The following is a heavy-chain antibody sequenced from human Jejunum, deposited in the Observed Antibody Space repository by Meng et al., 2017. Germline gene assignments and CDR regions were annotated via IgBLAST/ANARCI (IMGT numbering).Heavy chain of an antibody. CDR3: THRREDPRSAFYYLDY. V-gene: IGHV2-5*02. D-gene: IGHD2-15*01. CDR1: GVSLSSTGVS. CDR2: IYWDDDK. Sequence: QITLKESGPTLVKPTQTLTLTCSLPGVSLSSTGVSVGWIRQPPGKALEWLALIYWDDDKRYNPSLMSRLTITKDTSMNHVVLTMTNIDPVDTGTHYCTHRREDPRSAFYYLDYWGRGTLVTVSS. J-gene: IGHJ4*02.